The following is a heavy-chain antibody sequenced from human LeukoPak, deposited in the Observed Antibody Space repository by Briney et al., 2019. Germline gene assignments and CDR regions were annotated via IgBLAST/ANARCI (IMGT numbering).Heavy chain of an antibody. D-gene: IGHD1-26*01. CDR3: ARDVGARVGASDI. Sequence: PSETLSLTCTVSGGSITSYYWSWIRQPPGKGLERIEYIHYSGSTNYNPSFKSRVTISVDTSKNQFSLKLNSVTAADTAVYYCARDVGARVGASDIWGQGTMVTVSS. CDR1: GGSITSYY. CDR2: IHYSGST. V-gene: IGHV4-59*01. J-gene: IGHJ3*02.